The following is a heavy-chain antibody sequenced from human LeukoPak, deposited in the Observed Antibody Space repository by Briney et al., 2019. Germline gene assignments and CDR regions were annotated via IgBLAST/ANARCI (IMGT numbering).Heavy chain of an antibody. J-gene: IGHJ4*02. Sequence: GGSLRLSCVASGFTLSSYSMSWVRPAPGKGREWVSSIIIIIIYIYYTHSPKGPVTISRNKAKNSLYLQRNSLRDEDTAVYYCARGGQGNWPTPFDYWGQGTLVTVSS. V-gene: IGHV3-21*01. CDR3: ARGGQGNWPTPFDY. CDR2: IIIIIIYI. D-gene: IGHD1-1*01. CDR1: GFTLSSYS.